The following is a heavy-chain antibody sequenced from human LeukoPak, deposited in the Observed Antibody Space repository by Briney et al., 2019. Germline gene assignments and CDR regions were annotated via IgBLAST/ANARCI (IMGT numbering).Heavy chain of an antibody. CDR2: ISSSSSTI. CDR1: GFTFGTYG. J-gene: IGHJ4*02. D-gene: IGHD5-18*01. Sequence: GGSWRLSCAASGFTFGTYGLNWVRKAPGKGLGGVSYISSSSSTIYYADSVKGRFTISRDNAKNSLYLQMNSLRAEDTAVYYCAREALRGYSYGFFDYWGQGTLVTVSS. V-gene: IGHV3-48*01. CDR3: AREALRGYSYGFFDY.